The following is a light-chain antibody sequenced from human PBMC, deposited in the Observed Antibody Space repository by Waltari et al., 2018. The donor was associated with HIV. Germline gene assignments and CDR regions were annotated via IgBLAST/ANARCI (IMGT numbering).Light chain of an antibody. J-gene: IGLJ2*01. V-gene: IGLV2-8*01. CDR3: SSYAGSNNVV. Sequence: QSALTQPPSASGSAGQSVTIPCTGTSSDGGGYNYVSCSQQHPGKAPKLMIYGVNKRPSGVPDRFSGSKSGNTASLTVSGLQAEDEAEYYCSSYAGSNNVVFGGGTKLTVL. CDR2: GVN. CDR1: SSDGGGYNY.